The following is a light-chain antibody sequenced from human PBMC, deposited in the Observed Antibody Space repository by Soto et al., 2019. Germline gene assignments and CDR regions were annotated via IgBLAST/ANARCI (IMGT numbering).Light chain of an antibody. CDR1: STDLGGYTY. CDR3: ASYTSIITLI. J-gene: IGLJ2*01. Sequence: QSVLTQPASVSGSPGQSITISCTGTSTDLGGYTYVSWYQQRPGKPPKLIIYEVTKRPSGISNRFSASKSGNTASLTISGLQTEDEADYYCASYTSIITLIFGGGTKVTVL. V-gene: IGLV2-14*01. CDR2: EVT.